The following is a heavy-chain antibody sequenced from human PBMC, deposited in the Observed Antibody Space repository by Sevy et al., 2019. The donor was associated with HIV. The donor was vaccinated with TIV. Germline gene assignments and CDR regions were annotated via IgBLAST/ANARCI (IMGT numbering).Heavy chain of an antibody. CDR2: IYSGGST. CDR1: GFTVSSNY. CDR3: ARLQNSYGYSFYIDY. V-gene: IGHV3-53*01. J-gene: IGHJ4*02. D-gene: IGHD5-18*01. Sequence: GGSLRLSCAASGFTVSSNYMSWVRQAPGKGLESVSVIYSGGSTYYADSVKGRFTISRDNSKNTLYLQMNSLRAEDTAVYYCARLQNSYGYSFYIDYWGQGTLVTVSS.